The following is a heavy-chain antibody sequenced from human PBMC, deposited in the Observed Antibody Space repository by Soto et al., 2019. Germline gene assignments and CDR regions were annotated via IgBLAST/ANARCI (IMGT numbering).Heavy chain of an antibody. Sequence: ASVKVSCKASGYTFTSYGISWVRQAPGQGLEWMGWISAYNGNTNYAQKLQGRVIMTTDTSTSTAYMELRSLRSDDTAVYYCARGDSVPAATYYYYYYYMDVWGKGTTVTVSS. V-gene: IGHV1-18*01. CDR3: ARGDSVPAATYYYYYYYMDV. CDR1: GYTFTSYG. D-gene: IGHD2-2*01. CDR2: ISAYNGNT. J-gene: IGHJ6*03.